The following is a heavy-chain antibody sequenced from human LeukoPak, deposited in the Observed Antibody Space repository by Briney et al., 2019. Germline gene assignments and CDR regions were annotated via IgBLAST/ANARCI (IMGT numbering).Heavy chain of an antibody. J-gene: IGHJ4*02. V-gene: IGHV4-59*08. Sequence: PSETLSLTCTVSGGSISSYYWSWIRQPPGKGLEWIGYIYYSGSTNYNPSLKSRVTISVDTSKYQFSLKLSSVTAADTAVYYCARQRIAARPFDYWGQGTLVTVSS. CDR2: IYYSGST. CDR1: GGSISSYY. CDR3: ARQRIAARPFDY. D-gene: IGHD6-6*01.